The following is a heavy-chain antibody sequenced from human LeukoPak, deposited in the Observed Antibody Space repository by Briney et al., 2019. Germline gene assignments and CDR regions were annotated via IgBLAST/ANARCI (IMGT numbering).Heavy chain of an antibody. CDR1: GGSISRFY. D-gene: IGHD6-13*01. J-gene: IGHJ4*02. V-gene: IGHV4-59*08. CDR3: ATNLINSSSWYPYYFDY. CDR2: IHYTGDT. Sequence: PSETLSLTCTVSGGSISRFYWCWVRQSPGKGLEWIGYIHYTGDTIYNPSLESRVTMSVDTSKNQFSLKLSSVTAADTAVYYCATNLINSSSWYPYYFDYWGQGTLVTVSS.